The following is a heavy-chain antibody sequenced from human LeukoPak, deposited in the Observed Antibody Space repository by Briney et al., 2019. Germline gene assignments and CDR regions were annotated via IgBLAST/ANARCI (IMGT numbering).Heavy chain of an antibody. CDR1: GGSISSGDYY. J-gene: IGHJ4*02. CDR2: IYYSGST. D-gene: IGHD3-3*01. CDR3: ARDDHDFWSGYYPDY. V-gene: IGHV4-30-4*08. Sequence: SQTLSLTCTVSGGSISSGDYYWSWIRQPPGKGLEWIGYIYYSGSTNYNPSLKSRVTMSVDTSKNQFSLKLSSVTAADTAVYYCARDDHDFWSGYYPDYWGQGTLVTVSS.